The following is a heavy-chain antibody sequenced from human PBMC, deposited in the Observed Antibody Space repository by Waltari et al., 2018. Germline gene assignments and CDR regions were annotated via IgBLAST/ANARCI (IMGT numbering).Heavy chain of an antibody. CDR1: GGSIRSSSYY. D-gene: IGHD3-3*01. V-gene: IGHV4-39*01. CDR2: IYYSGGT. Sequence: QLQLQESGPGLVKPSETLSLTCTVSGGSIRSSSYYWGWIRQPPGKGLGWIGSIYYSGGTYYNPSLRSLVTISVDTSKNQFSLKLSSVTAADTAVYYCARQISDDFWSRPYYMDVWGKGTTVTVSS. CDR3: ARQISDDFWSRPYYMDV. J-gene: IGHJ6*03.